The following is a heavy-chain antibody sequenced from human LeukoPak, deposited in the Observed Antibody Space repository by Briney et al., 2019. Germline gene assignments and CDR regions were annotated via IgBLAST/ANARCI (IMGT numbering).Heavy chain of an antibody. J-gene: IGHJ4*02. D-gene: IGHD3-10*01. CDR1: GFTFSSYG. CDR2: ISYDGSNK. CDR3: AKDREVRGVGLFDY. Sequence: GGSLRLSCAAPGFTFSSYGMHWVRQAPGKGLEWVAVISYDGSNKYYADSVKGRFTISRDNSKNTLYLQMNSLRAEDTAVYYCAKDREVRGVGLFDYWGQGTLVTVSS. V-gene: IGHV3-30*18.